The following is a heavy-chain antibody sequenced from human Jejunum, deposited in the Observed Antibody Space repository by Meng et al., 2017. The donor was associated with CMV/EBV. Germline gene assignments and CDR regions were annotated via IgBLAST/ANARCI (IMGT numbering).Heavy chain of an antibody. Sequence: SCATSGCTFSRYWMHWVRQAPGKGLVWVSSIKNDGSFTACADSVKGRFTVSRDNAKNTVYLQMNSLTVEDAAVYYCGDFEAGWGQGTLVTVSS. D-gene: IGHD3-3*01. J-gene: IGHJ4*02. CDR3: GDFEAG. CDR1: GCTFSRYW. V-gene: IGHV3-74*01. CDR2: IKNDGSFT.